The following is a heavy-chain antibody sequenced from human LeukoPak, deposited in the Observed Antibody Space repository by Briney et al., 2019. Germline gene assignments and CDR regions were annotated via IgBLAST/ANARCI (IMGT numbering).Heavy chain of an antibody. CDR1: GYSFTSYW. J-gene: IGHJ4*02. CDR2: IYPGDSDT. D-gene: IGHD6-19*01. V-gene: IGHV5-51*01. Sequence: GESLKISCKGSGYSFTSYWIGWVRQMPGKGLEWMGIIYPGDSDTRYSPSFQGQVTISADKSISTAYLQWCSLKASDTAMYYCARPNPPMYSSGWYPLDYWGQGTLVTVSS. CDR3: ARPNPPMYSSGWYPLDY.